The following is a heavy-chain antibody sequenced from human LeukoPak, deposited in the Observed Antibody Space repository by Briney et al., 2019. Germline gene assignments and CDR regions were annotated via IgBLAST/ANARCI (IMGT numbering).Heavy chain of an antibody. CDR2: IYYSGST. D-gene: IGHD3-9*01. CDR3: ARVSWFPGSSYYYMDV. J-gene: IGHJ6*03. V-gene: IGHV4-59*01. CDR1: GGSISSYY. Sequence: PSETLSLTCTVSGGSISSYYWSWIRQPPGKGLEWMGYIYYSGSTNYNPSLKSRVTISVDTSKTQFSLKLSSVTAADTAVYYCARVSWFPGSSYYYMDVWGKGTTVTVSS.